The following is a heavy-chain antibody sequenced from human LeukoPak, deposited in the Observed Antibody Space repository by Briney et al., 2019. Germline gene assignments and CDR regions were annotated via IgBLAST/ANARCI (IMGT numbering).Heavy chain of an antibody. CDR3: TRDTSGYDFVDFDY. CDR2: IRSKAYGGTT. J-gene: IGHJ4*02. CDR1: RFTFGDYA. D-gene: IGHD5-12*01. V-gene: IGHV3-49*04. Sequence: PGGSLRLSCTASRFTFGDYAMSWVRQAPGKGREWVGFIRSKAYGGTTEYAASVKGRFTISRDDSKSIAYLQMNSLKTEDTGVYYCTRDTSGYDFVDFDYWGQGTLVTVSS.